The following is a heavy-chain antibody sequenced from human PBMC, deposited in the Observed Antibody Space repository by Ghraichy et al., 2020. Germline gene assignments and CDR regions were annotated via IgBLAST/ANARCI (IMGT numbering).Heavy chain of an antibody. Sequence: GGSLRLSCTASGFDFTKYAMNWVRQAPGKGLEWVSGISGSGGSRWYTDSMKGRFTISRDNSKNTVYLQINNLRAEDTAVYYCAKKAVTVIVVPDGIDHWGQGVRVTVSS. J-gene: IGHJ4*02. D-gene: IGHD3-22*01. V-gene: IGHV3-23*01. CDR2: ISGSGGSR. CDR1: GFDFTKYA. CDR3: AKKAVTVIVVPDGIDH.